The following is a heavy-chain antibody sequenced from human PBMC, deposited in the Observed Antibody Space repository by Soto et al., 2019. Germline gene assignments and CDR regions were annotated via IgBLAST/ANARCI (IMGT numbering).Heavy chain of an antibody. D-gene: IGHD5-18*01. Sequence: QVQLQESGPGLVKPSQTLSLTCTVSGGSISSGGYYWSWIRQHPGKGLEWIGYIYYSGSTFYTPPLKGRVTISVDTSKNQFSLNLSSVTAADTAVYYCARKKGYSYGPHYFDYWGQGTLVTVSS. CDR3: ARKKGYSYGPHYFDY. V-gene: IGHV4-31*03. CDR2: IYYSGST. J-gene: IGHJ4*02. CDR1: GGSISSGGYY.